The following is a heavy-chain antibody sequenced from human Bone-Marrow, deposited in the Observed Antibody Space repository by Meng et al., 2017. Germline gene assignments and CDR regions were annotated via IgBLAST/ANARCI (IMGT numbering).Heavy chain of an antibody. V-gene: IGHV1-46*01. J-gene: IGHJ5*02. CDR1: GYTFTSYY. Sequence: ASVKVSCKASGYTFTSYYMHWVRQAPGQGLEWMGIINPSGGSTSYAQKFQGRVTMTRDTSTSTVYMKLSSLRPEDTAVYYCARDGPPYSIKGGSNWFDPWGQGTLVTVSS. D-gene: IGHD6-13*01. CDR2: INPSGGST. CDR3: ARDGPPYSIKGGSNWFDP.